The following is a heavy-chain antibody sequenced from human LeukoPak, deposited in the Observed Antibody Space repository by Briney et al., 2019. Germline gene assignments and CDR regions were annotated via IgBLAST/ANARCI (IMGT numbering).Heavy chain of an antibody. J-gene: IGHJ4*02. CDR1: GFPFTSYA. Sequence: TGGSLRVSCAASGFPFTSYAMSWVRQAPGKGLEWVSSIGGTGGNTYYADSVKGRFTISRDNSKNTLYLQMNSLRAEDTAVYYCAKYRGFGDSYDSWGQGTLVTVSS. CDR2: IGGTGGNT. D-gene: IGHD3-10*01. CDR3: AKYRGFGDSYDS. V-gene: IGHV3-23*01.